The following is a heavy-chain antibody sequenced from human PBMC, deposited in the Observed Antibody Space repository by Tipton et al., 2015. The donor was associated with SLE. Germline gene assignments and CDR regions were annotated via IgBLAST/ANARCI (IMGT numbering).Heavy chain of an antibody. CDR3: ARHPGSSWYGGHGWFDT. D-gene: IGHD6-13*01. J-gene: IGHJ5*02. V-gene: IGHV4-39*07. CDR2: IYYSGST. Sequence: TLSLTCTVSGGSISSSSYYWGWIRQPPGKGLEWLGGIYYSGSTYYNPSPKSRVTITVDTPKNQFSLKLSSVTAADTAVHYWARHPGSSWYGGHGWFDTWGQGTLVTVSS. CDR1: GGSISSSSYY.